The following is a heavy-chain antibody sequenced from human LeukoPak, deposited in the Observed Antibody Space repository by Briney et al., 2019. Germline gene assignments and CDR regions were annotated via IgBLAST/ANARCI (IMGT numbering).Heavy chain of an antibody. CDR3: AGSSSWFDY. Sequence: GGSLTLSCAASGLAFSDSLMSWIRQAPGKGLEWLSFISSRGSPTVYADSVKGRFTISRDNAKNSLYLQMNSLGVEDTAVYYCAGSSSWFDYWGRGTLV. CDR1: GLAFSDSL. CDR2: ISSRGSPT. J-gene: IGHJ5*01. V-gene: IGHV3-11*01. D-gene: IGHD6-13*01.